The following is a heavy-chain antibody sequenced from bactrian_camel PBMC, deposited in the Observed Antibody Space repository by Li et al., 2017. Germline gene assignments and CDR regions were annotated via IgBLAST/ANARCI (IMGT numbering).Heavy chain of an antibody. CDR1: GYTLSTYC. Sequence: HVQLVESGGGSVQAGGSLTLSCIVSGYTLSTYCMAWYRQTPGKGREGVAAISKDGTEPWYSEVLEGRFTISRDNAKDTLYLQIDSLKTEDTAEYYCSTGGFGHWGPGTQVTVS. CDR2: ISKDGTEP. CDR3: STGGFGH. V-gene: IGHV3S6*01. J-gene: IGHJ4*01. D-gene: IGHD1*01.